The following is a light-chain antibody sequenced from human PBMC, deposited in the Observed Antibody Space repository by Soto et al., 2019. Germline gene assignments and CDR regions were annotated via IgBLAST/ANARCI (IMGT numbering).Light chain of an antibody. CDR2: DAS. Sequence: EIVLTQSPATLSLSPGEIATLSCRTSPSVSSSLAWYQHKPGQAPRLLIYDASNRATGIPARFSGSGSWTDFTLAISSLEPEYFAVYYCQQRSNWLLNFGGGTKVEIK. CDR3: QQRSNWLLN. CDR1: PSVSSS. J-gene: IGKJ4*01. V-gene: IGKV3-11*01.